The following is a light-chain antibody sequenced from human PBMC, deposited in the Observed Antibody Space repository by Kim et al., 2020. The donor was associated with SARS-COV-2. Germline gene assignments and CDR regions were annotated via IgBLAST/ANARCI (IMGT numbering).Light chain of an antibody. J-gene: IGLJ2*01. Sequence: QSVTISCTGTRNDVDGYNYVSWYQPHPGKAPKLMIYDVSKWPSGVPDRFSGSKSGNTASLTISGLQAEDEADYYCCSYAGSYTLVFGGGTQLTVL. CDR3: CSYAGSYTLV. V-gene: IGLV2-11*03. CDR1: RNDVDGYNY. CDR2: DVS.